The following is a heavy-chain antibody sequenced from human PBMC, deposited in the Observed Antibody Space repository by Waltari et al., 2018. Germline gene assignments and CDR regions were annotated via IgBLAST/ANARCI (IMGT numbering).Heavy chain of an antibody. CDR1: GFPFSTSW. V-gene: IGHV3-7*01. J-gene: IGHJ4*02. Sequence: EVQLVESGGGLVQPGGSLRLSCAASGFPFSTSWMTWVRQAPGKGLEWVANIKSDGSEKYYVDSLKGRFTIPRDNAKNSLFLQVNSLTAEDTAIYYCARYNGYYSRDFDYWGQGTLVTVSS. CDR2: IKSDGSEK. D-gene: IGHD2-21*01. CDR3: ARYNGYYSRDFDY.